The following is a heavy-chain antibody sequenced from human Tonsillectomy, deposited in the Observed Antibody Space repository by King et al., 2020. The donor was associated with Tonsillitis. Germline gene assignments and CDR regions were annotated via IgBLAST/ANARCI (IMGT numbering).Heavy chain of an antibody. J-gene: IGHJ4*02. D-gene: IGHD3-3*01. CDR2: VYYTGST. V-gene: IGHV4-39*01. CDR3: ATSGGFYDFWRD. CDR1: GGSIRSSSYY. Sequence: VQLQESGPGLVKASETLSLTCTVSGGSIRSSSYYWGWIRQPPGKGLEWVGTVYYTGSTDYNPSLRGRVTISEDTSKNQFSLRLTSLTAADTALYFCATSGGFYDFWRDWGQGTLVTVSS.